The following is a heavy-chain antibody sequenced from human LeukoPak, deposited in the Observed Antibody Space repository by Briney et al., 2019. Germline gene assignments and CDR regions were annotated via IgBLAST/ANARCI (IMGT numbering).Heavy chain of an antibody. V-gene: IGHV4-4*07. CDR1: GGSISSYY. CDR2: ISTSGST. CDR3: EGAIRDFGYYYYYMDV. D-gene: IGHD3-9*01. Sequence: SETLSLTCTDSGGSISSYYWSWIRQPAGNGLESIGHISTSGSTNYNPSLKSRVTISVDTSKNQFSLKLSSVTAADTFFYYCEGAIRDFGYYYYYMDVWGKGTTVTISS. J-gene: IGHJ6*03.